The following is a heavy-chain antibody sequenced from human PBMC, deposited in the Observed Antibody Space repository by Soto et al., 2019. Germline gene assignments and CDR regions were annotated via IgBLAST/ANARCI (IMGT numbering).Heavy chain of an antibody. V-gene: IGHV1-46*01. Sequence: VASVKVSCKASGYTFTSYYMHWVRQAPGQGLEWMGIINPNGGSTTYARKFQGRLTMTTDTATSTLYMELSSLRSEDTAVYSCARSNDNDGILPDYWGHGXLVTVYS. J-gene: IGHJ4*01. D-gene: IGHD1-1*01. CDR3: ARSNDNDGILPDY. CDR2: INPNGGST. CDR1: GYTFTSYY.